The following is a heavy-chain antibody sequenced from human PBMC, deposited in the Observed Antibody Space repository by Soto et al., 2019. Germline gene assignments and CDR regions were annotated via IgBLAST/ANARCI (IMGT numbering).Heavy chain of an antibody. CDR2: ISWSGNNM. D-gene: IGHD2-8*01. Sequence: LSLTCAVSGGSVSSGGYSWSWVRQTPGKGLEWVSGISWSGNNMDYRDSVKGRFTISRDNAKNSLYLQMNSLRVEDTALYYCEKGLNIEYNGGCFYFDYWGKETGVTVPS. J-gene: IGHJ4*02. CDR1: GGSVSSGGYS. V-gene: IGHV3-9*01. CDR3: EKGLNIEYNGGCFYFDY.